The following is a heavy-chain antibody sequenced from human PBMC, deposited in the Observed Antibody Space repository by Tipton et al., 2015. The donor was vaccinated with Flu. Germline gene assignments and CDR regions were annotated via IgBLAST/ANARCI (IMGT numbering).Heavy chain of an antibody. CDR2: IYTSGST. CDR3: ARGSGSGTNMIFEY. D-gene: IGHD3-10*01. V-gene: IGHV4-4*07. Sequence: TLSLTCTVSGGSISSYYWTWIRQPAGKGLEWIGRIYTSGSTKYNPSLKSRVTMSVDTSKNHFSLKLSSVTAADTAVYYCARGSGSGTNMIFEYWGQGTLVTVSS. CDR1: GGSISSYY. J-gene: IGHJ4*02.